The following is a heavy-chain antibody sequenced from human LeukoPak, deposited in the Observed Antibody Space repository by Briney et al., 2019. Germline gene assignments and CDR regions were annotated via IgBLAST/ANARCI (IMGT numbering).Heavy chain of an antibody. CDR1: GFTFSSYW. Sequence: GGSLRLSCAASGFTFSSYWMHWVHQAPGKGLVWVSRINSDGSSTSYADSVKGRFTISRDNAKNTLYLQMNSLRAEDTAVYYCARAGELRYFDWLSYWGQGTLVTVSS. D-gene: IGHD3-9*01. CDR2: INSDGSST. V-gene: IGHV3-74*01. CDR3: ARAGELRYFDWLSY. J-gene: IGHJ4*02.